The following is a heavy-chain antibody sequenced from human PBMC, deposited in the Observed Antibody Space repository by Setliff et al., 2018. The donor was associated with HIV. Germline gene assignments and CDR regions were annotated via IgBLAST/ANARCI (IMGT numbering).Heavy chain of an antibody. CDR3: ATDNGPSYSMDI. Sequence: PGGSLRLSCVASGFTFNNAWMNWVRQAPGKGLEWPGRIKKSSDGGKTDYASPVKGRFTISRDDSKNTLYLQMNSLKTDDTGVYFCATDNGPSYSMDIWAKEPRSPSP. D-gene: IGHD2-21*01. CDR2: IKKSSDGGKT. J-gene: IGHJ6*02. V-gene: IGHV3-15*01. CDR1: GFTFNNAW.